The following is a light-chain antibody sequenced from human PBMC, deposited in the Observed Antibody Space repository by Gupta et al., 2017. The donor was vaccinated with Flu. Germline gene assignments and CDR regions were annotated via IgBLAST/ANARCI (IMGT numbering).Light chain of an antibody. CDR3: SSYTSSSTLKV. V-gene: IGLV2-14*01. Sequence: QSALTQHASVSGSPGQSIPISCTGTSSDVGGYNYVSWYQQHPGKAPKLMIYEVSNRPSGVSNRFSGSKSGNTASLTISGLQAEDEADYYCSSYTSSSTLKVFGGGTKLTVL. CDR2: EVS. CDR1: SSDVGGYNY. J-gene: IGLJ2*01.